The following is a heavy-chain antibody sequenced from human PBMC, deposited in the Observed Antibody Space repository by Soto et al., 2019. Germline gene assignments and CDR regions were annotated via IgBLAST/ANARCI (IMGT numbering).Heavy chain of an antibody. Sequence: QLQLQESGPGLVKPSETLSLTCTVSGGSISSSSYYWGWVRQPPGKGLEWIGSIYYSGSTYYNPSLKSRVTITVDTSKHQFSLKLRSVTAADTAVYYCARQGYDILPGYPIPYYYYYMDVWGKGPTVTVSS. J-gene: IGHJ6*03. V-gene: IGHV4-39*01. CDR3: ARQGYDILPGYPIPYYYYYMDV. CDR1: GGSISSSSYY. CDR2: IYYSGST. D-gene: IGHD3-9*01.